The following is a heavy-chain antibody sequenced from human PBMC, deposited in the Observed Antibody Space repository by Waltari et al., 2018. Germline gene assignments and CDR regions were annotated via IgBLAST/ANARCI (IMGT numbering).Heavy chain of an antibody. CDR3: ARLGSFLNWFDP. CDR2: IYHSGST. Sequence: QVQLQESGPGLVKPSETLSLTCAVSGYSISSGYYWGGTRQPPGKGLEWIGSIYHSGSTYYNPSLKSRVTISVDTSKNQFSLKLSSVTAADTAVYYCARLGSFLNWFDPWGQGTLVTVSS. CDR1: GYSISSGYY. D-gene: IGHD3-10*01. J-gene: IGHJ5*02. V-gene: IGHV4-38-2*01.